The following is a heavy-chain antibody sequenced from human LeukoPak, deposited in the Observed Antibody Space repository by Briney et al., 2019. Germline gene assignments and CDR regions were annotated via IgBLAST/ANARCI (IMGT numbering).Heavy chain of an antibody. V-gene: IGHV3-23*01. Sequence: GGSLRLSCVASGFTFSRHAMNWVRQTPGKGLEWVSLIGTNEQRTHYADSVKGRFTISRDNSKNTLFLQMNSLRAEDTAVYYCAKDLDSTDLYDNADWGQGTLVTVSS. CDR3: AKDLDSTDLYDNAD. J-gene: IGHJ1*01. D-gene: IGHD6-19*01. CDR2: IGTNEQRT. CDR1: GFTFSRHA.